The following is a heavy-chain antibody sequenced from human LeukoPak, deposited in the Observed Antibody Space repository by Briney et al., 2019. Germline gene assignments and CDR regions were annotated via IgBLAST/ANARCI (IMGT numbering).Heavy chain of an antibody. CDR1: GFTFSSYG. V-gene: IGHV3-33*08. J-gene: IGHJ4*02. CDR2: IWSGGSNK. CDR3: ARDMGYSGSWPGYFDY. Sequence: GGSLRLSCAASGFTFSSYGMHWVRQAPGKGLEWVAVIWSGGSNKYYADSVKGRFTISRDNAKNSLYLQMKSLRAEDTTVYYCARDMGYSGSWPGYFDYWGQGVLVTVSS. D-gene: IGHD1-26*01.